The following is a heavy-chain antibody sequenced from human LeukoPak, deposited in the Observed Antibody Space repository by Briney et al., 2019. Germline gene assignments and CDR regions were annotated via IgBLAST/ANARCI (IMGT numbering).Heavy chain of an antibody. CDR2: MYSSGST. J-gene: IGHJ4*02. V-gene: IGHV4-4*07. Sequence: PSETLSLTCTVSGGSINSYYWTWIRQSAGKGLEWIGRMYSSGSTNYNPSLKSRVSMSVDTSKNQFSVKLTSVIAADTAVYYCARGGKATVVTMWGQGILVTVSS. CDR1: GGSINSYY. CDR3: ARGGKATVVTM. D-gene: IGHD4-23*01.